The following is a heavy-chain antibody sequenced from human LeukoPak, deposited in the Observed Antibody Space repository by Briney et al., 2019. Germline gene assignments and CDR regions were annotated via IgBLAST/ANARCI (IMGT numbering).Heavy chain of an antibody. CDR1: GGTFSSYA. CDR3: ARTYTAMVFGGNYYFDG. Sequence: SVKVSCKASGGTFSSYAISWVRQAPGQGLEWMGRIIPILGIANYAQKFQGRVTITADKSTSTAYMELSSLRSEDTAVYYCARTYTAMVFGGNYYFDGWGQGSLLSAS. CDR2: IIPILGIA. V-gene: IGHV1-69*04. J-gene: IGHJ4*02. D-gene: IGHD5-18*01.